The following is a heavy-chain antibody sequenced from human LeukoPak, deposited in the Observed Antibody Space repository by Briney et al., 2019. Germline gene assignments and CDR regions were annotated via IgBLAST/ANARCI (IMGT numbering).Heavy chain of an antibody. D-gene: IGHD3-22*01. J-gene: IGHJ4*02. CDR3: AKDPSKGGYYYYYFDY. V-gene: IGHV3-23*01. CDR2: ISGSGGST. CDR1: GFTLSNYA. Sequence: GGSLRLSCAASGFTLSNYAMSWVRQAPGKGPEWVSGISGSGGSTYHADSVKGRFTISRDNSKNALYLQMNSLRAEDTAVYYCAKDPSKGGYYYYYFDYWGQGILVTVSS.